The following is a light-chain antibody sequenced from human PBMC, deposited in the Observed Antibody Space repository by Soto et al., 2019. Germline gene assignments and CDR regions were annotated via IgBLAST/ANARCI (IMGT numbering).Light chain of an antibody. J-gene: IGKJ1*01. CDR3: QQYNSYPT. CDR2: DAS. Sequence: DIQMTQSPSSLSASVGVRVTITCRASQSISSYLNWYQQKPGKAPKLLIYDASSLESGVPSRFSGSGSGTEFTLTISSLQPDDFATYYCQQYNSYPTFGQGTKVDIK. V-gene: IGKV1-5*01. CDR1: QSISSY.